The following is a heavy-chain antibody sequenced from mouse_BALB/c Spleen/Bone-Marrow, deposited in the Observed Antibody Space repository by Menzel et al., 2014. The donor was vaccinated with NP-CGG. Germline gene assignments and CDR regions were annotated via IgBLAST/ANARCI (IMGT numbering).Heavy chain of an antibody. D-gene: IGHD2-14*01. CDR1: GFNIKDTY. V-gene: IGHV14-3*02. J-gene: IGHJ3*01. CDR3: TGRYGWYAY. Sequence: VQLKESGAELVKPGASVKLSCTASGFNIKDTYMHWVKQRPEQGLEWIGRIDPANGNTKYDPRFQGKATITADASSNTAYLQLSSLTSEDTAIYYCTGRYGWYAYWGQGTLVNVSA. CDR2: IDPANGNT.